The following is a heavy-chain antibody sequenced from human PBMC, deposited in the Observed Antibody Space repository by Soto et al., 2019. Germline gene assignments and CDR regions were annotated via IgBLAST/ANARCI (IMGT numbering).Heavy chain of an antibody. V-gene: IGHV1-24*01. D-gene: IGHD3-3*01. CDR3: ATKAVLRFLEWLQGAFHI. Sequence: ASVKVSCKVSGYTLTEVSMHWVRQAPGKGLEWMGGFDPEDGETIYAQKFQGRVTMTEDTSTDTAYMELSSLRSEDTTVYYCATKAVLRFLEWLQGAFHIWGQGTMVTVSS. CDR2: FDPEDGET. CDR1: GYTLTEVS. J-gene: IGHJ3*02.